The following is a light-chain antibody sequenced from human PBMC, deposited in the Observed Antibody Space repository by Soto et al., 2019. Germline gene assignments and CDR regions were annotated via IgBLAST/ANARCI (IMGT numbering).Light chain of an antibody. Sequence: EIELTQSRGPLPLSAGERATLSCRASQSVSGSYLAWYHPKPGPAPRLLIYGASSSATGIPNRFSGSGSGRDFSVTISRLETEDCAVYYSQQYGNSAFTFGGGTKV. CDR2: GAS. J-gene: IGKJ4*01. CDR1: QSVSGSY. CDR3: QQYGNSAFT. V-gene: IGKV3-20*01.